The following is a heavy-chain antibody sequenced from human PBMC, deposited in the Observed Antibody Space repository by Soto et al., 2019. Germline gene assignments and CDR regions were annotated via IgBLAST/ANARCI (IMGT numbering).Heavy chain of an antibody. Sequence: QVQLVESGGGEVQPGRSLTVSCAASGFTFSTYGMHWVRQTPGKGLEWVAVISYDGTNKFYSDPVKGRFTISRDNFKNTLTLQMNSLSADDTAVYSCAKDLQSYGDYDYYCY. J-gene: IGHJ6*03. D-gene: IGHD2-21*02. CDR2: ISYDGTNK. V-gene: IGHV3-30*18. CDR1: GFTFSTYG. CDR3: AKDLQSYGDYDYYCY.